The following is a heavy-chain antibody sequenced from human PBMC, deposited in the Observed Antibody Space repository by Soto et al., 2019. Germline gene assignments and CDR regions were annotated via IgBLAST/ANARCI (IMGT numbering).Heavy chain of an antibody. CDR1: GFTFSSYG. D-gene: IGHD3-22*01. CDR3: AKQKYYYDSSGHYLDY. V-gene: IGHV3-30*18. J-gene: IGHJ4*02. CDR2: ISYDGSNK. Sequence: QVQLVESGGGVVQPGRSLRLSCAASGFTFSSYGMHWVRQAPGKGLEWVAVISYDGSNKYYADSVKGRFTISRDNSKNTLYLQMNSLRAEDTAVYYCAKQKYYYDSSGHYLDYWGQGTLVTVSS.